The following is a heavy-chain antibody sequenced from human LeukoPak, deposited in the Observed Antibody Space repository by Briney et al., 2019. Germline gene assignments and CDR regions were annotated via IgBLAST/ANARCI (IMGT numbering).Heavy chain of an antibody. V-gene: IGHV4-34*01. CDR1: GGSFSGYY. CDR2: INHSGST. J-gene: IGHJ5*02. CDR3: ARDLVEGWFDP. Sequence: SETLSLTCAVYGGSFSGYYWSWIRQPPGKGLEWIGEINHSGSTNYNPSLKSRVTISVDTSKNQFSLKLSSVTAADTAVYYCARDLVEGWFDPWGQGTLVTVSS.